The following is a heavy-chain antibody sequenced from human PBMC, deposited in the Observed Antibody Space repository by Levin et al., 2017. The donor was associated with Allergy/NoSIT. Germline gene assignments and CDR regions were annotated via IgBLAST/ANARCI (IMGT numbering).Heavy chain of an antibody. CDR3: ARDLNGGGRDWVFDY. D-gene: IGHD3/OR15-3a*01. CDR2: ISGNGRSI. CDR1: GFTFSSYN. J-gene: IGHJ4*02. V-gene: IGHV3-48*01. Sequence: SCAASGFTFSSYNMNWVRRAPGKGLEWVAYISGNGRSINYADSVKGRFTISRDNAKNSLYLQMNSLRAEDTAVYQCARDLNGGGRDWVFDYWGQGTLVTVSS.